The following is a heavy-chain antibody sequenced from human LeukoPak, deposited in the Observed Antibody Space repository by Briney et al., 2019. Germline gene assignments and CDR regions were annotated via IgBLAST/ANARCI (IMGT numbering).Heavy chain of an antibody. D-gene: IGHD4-23*01. CDR3: AGDPTTVVTYYFDY. Sequence: GGSLRLSCAASGFTFSSYSMNWVRQAPGKGLEWVSSISSSSSYIYYADSVKGRFTISRDNAKNSLYLQMNSLRAEDTAVYYCAGDPTTVVTYYFDYWGQGTLVTVSS. CDR1: GFTFSSYS. CDR2: ISSSSSYI. V-gene: IGHV3-21*01. J-gene: IGHJ4*02.